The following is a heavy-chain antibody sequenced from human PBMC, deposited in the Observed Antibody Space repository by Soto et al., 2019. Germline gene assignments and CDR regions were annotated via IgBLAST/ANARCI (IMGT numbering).Heavy chain of an antibody. V-gene: IGHV1-24*01. Sequence: ASVKVSCKVSGYTLTELSMHWVRQAPGKGLEWMGGFDPEDGETIYAQKFQGRVTMTEDTSTDTAYMELSSLRSEDTAVYYCATAVRKYSGSPTHYWGQGTLVTSPQ. J-gene: IGHJ4*02. CDR2: FDPEDGET. CDR3: ATAVRKYSGSPTHY. CDR1: GYTLTELS. D-gene: IGHD6-6*01.